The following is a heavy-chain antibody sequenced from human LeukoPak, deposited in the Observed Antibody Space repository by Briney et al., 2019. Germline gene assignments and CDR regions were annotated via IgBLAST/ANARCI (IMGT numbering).Heavy chain of an antibody. J-gene: IGHJ4*02. CDR3: VRQFAS. V-gene: IGHV3-48*02. CDR2: ITKSSSSI. Sequence: GGSLRLSCVASGFTLSTCNMNWVRQAPGKGLEWVSYITKSSSSISYADSVGGRFTTSRDNAKNSLYLQMSSLRDEDTAVYYCVRQFASWGQGTLVTVSS. CDR1: GFTLSTCN.